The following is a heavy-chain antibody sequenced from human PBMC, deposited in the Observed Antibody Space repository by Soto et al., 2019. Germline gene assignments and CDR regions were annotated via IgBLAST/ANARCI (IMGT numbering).Heavy chain of an antibody. J-gene: IGHJ5*02. V-gene: IGHV3-30*04. CDR2: ISYDGSNK. D-gene: IGHD6-19*01. CDR1: GFTFSSYA. Sequence: PGGSLRLSCAASGFTFSSYAMHWVRQAPGKGLEWVAVISYDGSNKYYADSVKGRFTISRDNSKNTLYLQMNSLRAEDTAVYYCANIPAAGYSSGWPRDNWFDPWGQGTLVTVSS. CDR3: ANIPAAGYSSGWPRDNWFDP.